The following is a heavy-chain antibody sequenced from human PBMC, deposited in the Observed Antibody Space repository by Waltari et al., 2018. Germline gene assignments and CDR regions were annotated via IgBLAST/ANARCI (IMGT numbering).Heavy chain of an antibody. D-gene: IGHD3-9*01. Sequence: QVQLQESGPGVVKPSETLSLTCTVSSGSISSHHWAWVRQSPGKGLEWIGYAHYSGRTNYNPSLRDRVTISVDTSKGQFSLRLTSVIPADTAVYFGARDRGGFTHFDWFLSIWGQGTLVTVSS. J-gene: IGHJ3*02. CDR3: ARDRGGFTHFDWFLSI. CDR1: SGSISSHH. CDR2: AHYSGRT. V-gene: IGHV4-59*11.